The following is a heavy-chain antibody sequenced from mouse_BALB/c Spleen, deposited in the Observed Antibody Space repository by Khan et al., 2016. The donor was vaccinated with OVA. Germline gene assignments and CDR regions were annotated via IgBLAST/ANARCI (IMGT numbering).Heavy chain of an antibody. J-gene: IGHJ3*01. CDR2: ILPGSDSP. CDR1: GYTFSSYW. D-gene: IGHD2-3*01. Sequence: VQLQESGTELLKPGASVKISCKATGYTFSSYWIEWIKQRTGHGLEWIGEILPGSDSPNYNERFMGKATFTADTSSNTAYMQRSSLTAEDSAVYDCARQGGGYFSWFAYWGQGTLVTVSA. CDR3: ARQGGGYFSWFAY. V-gene: IGHV1-9*01.